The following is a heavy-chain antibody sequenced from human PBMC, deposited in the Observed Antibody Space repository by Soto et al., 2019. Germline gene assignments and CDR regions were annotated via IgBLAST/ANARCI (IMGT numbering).Heavy chain of an antibody. CDR3: ANAPWGKYYSRWFDY. J-gene: IGHJ4*02. CDR1: GFTFSSYA. D-gene: IGHD3-16*01. V-gene: IGHV3-30*18. Sequence: QVQLVESGGGVVQPGRSLRLSCEASGFTFSSYAVHWVRQAPGKGLEWVASMSSDGTDKYYADSVKGRFTISRDNSKSTLYLQMTSLRAADTALYYCANAPWGKYYSRWFDYWGQGTLVTVSS. CDR2: MSSDGTDK.